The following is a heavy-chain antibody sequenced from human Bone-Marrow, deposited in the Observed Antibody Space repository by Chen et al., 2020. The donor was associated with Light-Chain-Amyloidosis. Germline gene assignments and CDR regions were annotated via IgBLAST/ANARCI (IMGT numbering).Heavy chain of an antibody. V-gene: IGHV5-51*01. CDR1: GYTFPNYW. CDR2: IYPDDSDA. D-gene: IGHD5-12*01. CDR3: ARRRDGYNFDY. J-gene: IGHJ4*02. Sequence: EVQLEQSGPEVKMPGESLQISCKGSGYTFPNYWIGWVRQMPGKGLEWMGVIYPDDSDARYSPSFEGQVTISADKSITTAYLQWRSLKASDTAMYYCARRRDGYNFDYWGQGTLVTVSS.